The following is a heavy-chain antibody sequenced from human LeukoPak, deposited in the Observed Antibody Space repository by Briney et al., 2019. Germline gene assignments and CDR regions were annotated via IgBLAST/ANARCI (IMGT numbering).Heavy chain of an antibody. Sequence: GGSLRLSCAASGFTFSSYGMHWVRQAPGKGLEWVAFIRYDGSNKYYADSVKGRFTISRDNSKNTLYLQMNSLRTEDTAVYYCARIVGRSYPRESSDYWGQGTLVTVSS. CDR3: ARIVGRSYPRESSDY. D-gene: IGHD1-26*01. CDR2: IRYDGSNK. V-gene: IGHV3-30*02. CDR1: GFTFSSYG. J-gene: IGHJ4*02.